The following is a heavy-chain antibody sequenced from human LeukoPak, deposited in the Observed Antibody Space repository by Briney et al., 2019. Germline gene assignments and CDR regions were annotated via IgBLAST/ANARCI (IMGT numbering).Heavy chain of an antibody. CDR3: AKRKYCSGGSCYLWSYYYYYYGMDV. J-gene: IGHJ6*02. CDR1: GFIFSDYS. V-gene: IGHV3-23*01. D-gene: IGHD2-15*01. CDR2: ISGSGGST. Sequence: GGSLRLSCAASGFIFSDYSMNWVRQAPGKGLEWVSAISGSGGSTYYADSVKGRFTISRDNSKNTLYLQMNSLRAEDTAVYYCAKRKYCSGGSCYLWSYYYYYYGMDVWGQGTTVTVSS.